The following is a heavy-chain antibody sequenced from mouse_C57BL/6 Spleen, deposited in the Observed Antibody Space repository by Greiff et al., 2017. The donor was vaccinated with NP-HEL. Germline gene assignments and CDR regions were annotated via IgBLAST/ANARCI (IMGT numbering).Heavy chain of an antibody. CDR2: INPGSGGT. Sequence: QVQLQESGAELVRPGPSVKVSCKASGYAFTNYLIEWVKQRPGQGLEWIGVINPGSGGTNYNEKFKGKATLTADKSSSTAYMQLSSLTSEDSAVYFCAIYLTGAYWGQGTLVTVSA. V-gene: IGHV1-54*01. D-gene: IGHD5-5*01. CDR1: GYAFTNYL. CDR3: AIYLTGAY. J-gene: IGHJ3*01.